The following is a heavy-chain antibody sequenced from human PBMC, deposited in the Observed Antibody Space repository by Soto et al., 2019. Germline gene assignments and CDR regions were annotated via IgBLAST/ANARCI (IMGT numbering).Heavy chain of an antibody. CDR3: AKRPLAARHTDY. V-gene: IGHV3-23*01. Sequence: EVQLLESGGGLVQPGGSLRLSCAASGFTFSNYAMTWVRQAPGKGLEWVSTISGSGDNTYSADSVRGRFTISRDNSKNTLYLQMNSLRADDTAVYYCAKRPLAARHTDYWGQGTLVTVSS. CDR1: GFTFSNYA. CDR2: ISGSGDNT. D-gene: IGHD6-6*01. J-gene: IGHJ4*02.